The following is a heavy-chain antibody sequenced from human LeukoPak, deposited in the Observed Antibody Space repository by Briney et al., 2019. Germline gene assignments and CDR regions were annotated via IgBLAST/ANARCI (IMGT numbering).Heavy chain of an antibody. V-gene: IGHV3-23*01. D-gene: IGHD3-22*01. Sequence: GGSLRLSXAASGFTFSSYAMSWVRQAPGKGLEWVSAISGSGGSTYYADSVKGRFTISRDNSKNTLYLQMNSLRAEDTAVYYCAKDRATMIVVVITTPFDYWGQGTLVTVSS. CDR3: AKDRATMIVVVITTPFDY. CDR1: GFTFSSYA. J-gene: IGHJ4*02. CDR2: ISGSGGST.